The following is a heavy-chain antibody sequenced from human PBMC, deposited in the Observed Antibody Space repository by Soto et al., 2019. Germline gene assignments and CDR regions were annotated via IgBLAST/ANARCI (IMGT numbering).Heavy chain of an antibody. CDR1: GGSISSSSYY. CDR2: IYYSGST. CDR3: AGSWHDYGDHIPNIKHYYYYGMDV. Sequence: QLQLQESGPGLVKPSETLSLTCTVSGGSISSSSYYWGWIRQPPGKGLEWIGSIYYSGSTYYNPSLKSRVTISVDTSKNQFSLKLSSVTAADTAVYYCAGSWHDYGDHIPNIKHYYYYGMDVWGQGTTVTVSS. J-gene: IGHJ6*02. V-gene: IGHV4-39*01. D-gene: IGHD4-17*01.